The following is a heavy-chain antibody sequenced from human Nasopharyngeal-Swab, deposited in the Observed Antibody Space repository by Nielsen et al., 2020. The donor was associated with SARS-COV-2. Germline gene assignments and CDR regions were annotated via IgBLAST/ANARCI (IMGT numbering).Heavy chain of an antibody. CDR1: GGSISSSSYY. Sequence: SETLSLTCTVSGGSISSSSYYWGWIRQPPGKGLEWIGSIYYGGSTYYNPSLKSRVTISVDTSKNQFSLKLSFVTAADTAVYYCARETAVAGDYYCDYWGQGTLVAVSS. CDR3: ARETAVAGDYYCDY. D-gene: IGHD6-19*01. CDR2: IYYGGST. V-gene: IGHV4-39*02. J-gene: IGHJ4*02.